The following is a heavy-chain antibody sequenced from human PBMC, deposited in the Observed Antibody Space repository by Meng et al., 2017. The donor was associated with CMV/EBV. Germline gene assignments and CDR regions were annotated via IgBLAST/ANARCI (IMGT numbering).Heavy chain of an antibody. D-gene: IGHD1-26*01. V-gene: IGHV1-69*12. J-gene: IGHJ4*02. Sequence: VQCVQGGAGVKKPGSSVKVSCKASGGTFSSYAISWVRQAPGQGLEWMGGIIPIFGTANYAQKFQGRVTITADESTSTAYMELSSLRSEDTAVYYCARERGSGSYPFDYWGQGTLVTVSS. CDR1: GGTFSSYA. CDR3: ARERGSGSYPFDY. CDR2: IIPIFGTA.